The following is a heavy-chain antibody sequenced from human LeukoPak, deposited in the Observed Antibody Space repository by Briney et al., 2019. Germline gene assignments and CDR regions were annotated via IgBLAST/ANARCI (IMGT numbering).Heavy chain of an antibody. CDR2: IYITGST. CDR3: ARVFASYGDSRLDY. CDR1: GGSISSYY. J-gene: IGHJ4*02. D-gene: IGHD4-17*01. V-gene: IGHV4-4*07. Sequence: PSETLSLTCTVSGGSISSYYWSWFRQPAGKGLEWIGRIYITGSTNYNPSLKSRVTISVDTSKNQFSLKLSSVTAADTAVYYCARVFASYGDSRLDYWGQGTLVTVSS.